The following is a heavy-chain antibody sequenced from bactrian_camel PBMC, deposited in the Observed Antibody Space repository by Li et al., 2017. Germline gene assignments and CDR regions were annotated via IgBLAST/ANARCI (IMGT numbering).Heavy chain of an antibody. D-gene: IGHD6*01. Sequence: VQLVESGGGLVQPGGSLRLACIASDFTFSTYAMTWVRQAPGKGLEWVSTIDGRSDAYYSDSVKGRFAISQENGKSTVYLQMNSLKPEDTGKYYCAADIRPGTCRSALVRYEYEVWGQGTQVTVS. CDR3: AADIRPGTCRSALVRYEYEV. CDR1: DFTFSTYA. J-gene: IGHJ4*01. CDR2: IDGRSDA. V-gene: IGHV3S40*01.